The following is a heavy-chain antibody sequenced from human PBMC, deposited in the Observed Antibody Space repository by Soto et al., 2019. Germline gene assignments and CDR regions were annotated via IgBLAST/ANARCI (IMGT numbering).Heavy chain of an antibody. CDR1: GFTFSSYA. CDR2: ISYDGSNK. Sequence: QVQLVESGGGVVQPGRSLRLSCAASGFTFSSYAMHWVRQVPGKGLECVAVISYDGSNKYYADSVKGRFTISRDNSKNTLYLQMNSLRAEDTAVYYCARPLWRDDYNWGYFDLWGRGTLVTVSS. J-gene: IGHJ2*01. CDR3: ARPLWRDDYNWGYFDL. V-gene: IGHV3-30-3*01. D-gene: IGHD4-4*01.